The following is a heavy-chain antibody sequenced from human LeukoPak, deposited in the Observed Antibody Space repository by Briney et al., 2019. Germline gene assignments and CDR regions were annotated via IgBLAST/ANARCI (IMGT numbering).Heavy chain of an antibody. J-gene: IGHJ4*02. CDR3: ARGDKSSGWYFLDY. V-gene: IGHV3-21*01. Sequence: GGSLRLSCAASGFIFSTYTMNWVRQAPGKGLEWVSSISSSSSHIYYTDSVKGRFTISRDNAKTSLNLQVNSLRAEDTAVYYCARGDKSSGWYFLDYWGRGTLVTVSS. CDR2: ISSSSSHI. D-gene: IGHD6-19*01. CDR1: GFIFSTYT.